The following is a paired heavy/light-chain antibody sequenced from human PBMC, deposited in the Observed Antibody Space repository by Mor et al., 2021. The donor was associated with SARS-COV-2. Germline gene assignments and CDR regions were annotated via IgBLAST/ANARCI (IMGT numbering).Light chain of an antibody. V-gene: IGKV2-30*02. Sequence: DVVMTQSPLSLPVTLGQPASISCRSSQSLEHSDGNTYLNWFHQRPGQSPRRLIYYVFRRDSGVPDRFSGSGSGTDFTLKISRVEAEDVGVYYCMQGTHWPPTFGGGTKVEIK. CDR3: MQGTHWPPT. CDR1: QSLEHSDGNTY. J-gene: IGKJ4*01. CDR2: YVF.
Heavy chain of an antibody. J-gene: IGHJ5*02. Sequence: QVQLVQSGSEVKKPGASVKVSCKASGYSFTSYAIHWVRQAPGQRLEWMGWINGDYGNTKYSQKFQGRVTITRDTSASTAYMELNSLRSEDTAVYYCARDNWTRLGTMFRGPWGQGTLVTVSS. D-gene: IGHD3-10*01. CDR3: ARDNWTRLGTMFRGP. CDR2: INGDYGNT. V-gene: IGHV1-3*01. CDR1: GYSFTSYA.